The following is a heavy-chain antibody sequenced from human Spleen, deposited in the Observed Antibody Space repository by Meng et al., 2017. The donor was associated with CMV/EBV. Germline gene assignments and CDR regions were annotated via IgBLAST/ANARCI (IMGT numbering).Heavy chain of an antibody. V-gene: IGHV3-53*01. CDR2: IYSGGST. Sequence: CAASGFTVSSNYMSWVRQAPGKGLEWVSAIYSGGSTYYADSVKGRFTISRDNSKNTVYLQMDSLRAEDTAVYHCARVKRAAQYDWFDPWGQGTLVTVSS. D-gene: IGHD6-6*01. CDR3: ARVKRAAQYDWFDP. CDR1: GFTVSSNY. J-gene: IGHJ5*02.